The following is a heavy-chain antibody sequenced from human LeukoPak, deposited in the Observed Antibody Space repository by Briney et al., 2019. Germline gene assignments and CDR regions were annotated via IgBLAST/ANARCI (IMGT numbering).Heavy chain of an antibody. CDR3: ARVSWLGADAFDI. Sequence: GGSLRLSCAASGFTFNNYAMNWVRQAPGKGLEWVSYISSSGSTIYYAGSVKGRFTISRDNAKNSLYLQMNSLRAEDTAVYYCARVSWLGADAFDIWGQGTMVTVSS. D-gene: IGHD6-19*01. CDR1: GFTFNNYA. CDR2: ISSSGSTI. V-gene: IGHV3-48*03. J-gene: IGHJ3*02.